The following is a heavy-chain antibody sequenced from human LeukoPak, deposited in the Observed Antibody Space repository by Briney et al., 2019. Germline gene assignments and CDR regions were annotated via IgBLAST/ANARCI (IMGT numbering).Heavy chain of an antibody. CDR2: IIPIFGTA. CDR1: GGTFSSYA. D-gene: IGHD2-15*01. CDR3: ARGPVVYCSGGSCYSQTYYYYYMDV. V-gene: IGHV1-69*05. Sequence: SVKVSCKASGGTFSSYAISWVRQAPGQGLEWMGGIIPIFGTANYAQKFQGRVTITTDESTSTAYMELSSLRSEDTAVYYCARGPVVYCSGGSCYSQTYYYYYMDVWGKGTTVTVPS. J-gene: IGHJ6*03.